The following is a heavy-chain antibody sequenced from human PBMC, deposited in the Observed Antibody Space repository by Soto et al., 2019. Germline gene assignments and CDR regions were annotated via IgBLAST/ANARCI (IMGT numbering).Heavy chain of an antibody. V-gene: IGHV1-3*01. CDR1: GYTFTSYA. CDR2: INAGNGNT. J-gene: IGHJ3*02. D-gene: IGHD6-19*01. CDR3: AAATVAGGWGDAFDI. Sequence: QVQLVQSGAEVKKPGASVKVSCKASGYTFTSYAMHWVRQAPGQRLEWMGWINAGNGNTKYSQKFQGRVTITRDTSASTAYMQLSSLRPEDTAVYYCAAATVAGGWGDAFDIRGQGTMVTVYS.